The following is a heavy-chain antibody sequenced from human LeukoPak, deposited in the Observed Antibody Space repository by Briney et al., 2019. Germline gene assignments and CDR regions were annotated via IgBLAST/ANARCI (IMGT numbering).Heavy chain of an antibody. J-gene: IGHJ4*02. CDR3: AKPSLTDDYFDY. D-gene: IGHD4-11*01. CDR2: ISGSGGRT. V-gene: IGHV3-23*01. CDR1: GLTFISYV. Sequence: PGGSLRLSCARCGLTFISYVMSGVRQAPGKGLQWVSGISGSGGRTYYADSVKGRFTISRDNSKNMLYLQMNSLRAEVTAVYYCAKPSLTDDYFDYRGQGTLVTVSS.